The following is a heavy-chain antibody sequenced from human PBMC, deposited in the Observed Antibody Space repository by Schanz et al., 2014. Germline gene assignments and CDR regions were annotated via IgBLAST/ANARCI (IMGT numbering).Heavy chain of an antibody. J-gene: IGHJ4*02. CDR1: RLTFANED. Sequence: EVQLVESGGGMVQPGGSLRLSCAASRLTFANEDIHWVRQAPGKGLEWVSNISPTGSSTYYADSVKGRFTISRDNSKNTLYLQVNSLRAEDTAVYYCAKHVRSLTGNDYWGQGTLVTVSS. D-gene: IGHD3-9*01. CDR2: ISPTGSST. CDR3: AKHVRSLTGNDY. V-gene: IGHV3-23*04.